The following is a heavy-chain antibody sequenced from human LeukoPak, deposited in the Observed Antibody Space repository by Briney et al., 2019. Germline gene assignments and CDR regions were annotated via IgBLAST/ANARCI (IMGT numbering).Heavy chain of an antibody. CDR2: INPDGSEK. D-gene: IGHD3-3*01. J-gene: IGHJ6*04. V-gene: IGHV3-7*01. Sequence: PGGSLRLSCAGSRLPFSIAWMIWVRQAPGTGPERVANINPDGSEKYYVDSVKARFTISRDNAKNSLYLQMNSLRAEDTAVYYCARDGDSMDVWGKGTTVTVSS. CDR1: RLPFSIAW. CDR3: ARDGDSMDV.